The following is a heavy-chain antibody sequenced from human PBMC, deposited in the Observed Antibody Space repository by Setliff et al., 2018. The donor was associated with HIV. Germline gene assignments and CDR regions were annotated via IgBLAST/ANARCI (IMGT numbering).Heavy chain of an antibody. D-gene: IGHD3-22*01. Sequence: SETLSLTCTVSGGSISSGSYFWSWIRQPAGKGLEWIGHMYTSGSANYNPSLSSRVTISLDTSKNQFSLKLSSVTAADTAVYYCARGRNYDSSGYGDYYYYMDVWGKGTTVTVSS. CDR2: MYTSGSA. CDR1: GGSISSGSYF. V-gene: IGHV4-61*09. J-gene: IGHJ6*03. CDR3: ARGRNYDSSGYGDYYYYMDV.